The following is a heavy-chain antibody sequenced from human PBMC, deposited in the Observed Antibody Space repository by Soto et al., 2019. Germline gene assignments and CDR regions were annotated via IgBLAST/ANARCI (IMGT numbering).Heavy chain of an antibody. CDR2: IIPIFGTA. CDR1: GGTFSSYA. J-gene: IGHJ4*02. V-gene: IGHV1-69*13. Sequence: SVKVSCKASGGTFSSYAISWVRQAPGQGLEWMGGIIPIFGTANYAQKFQSRVTITADESTSTAYMELSSLRSEDTAVYYCATYQLPPSTVLWGQGTLVTVSS. CDR3: ATYQLPPSTVL. D-gene: IGHD2-2*01.